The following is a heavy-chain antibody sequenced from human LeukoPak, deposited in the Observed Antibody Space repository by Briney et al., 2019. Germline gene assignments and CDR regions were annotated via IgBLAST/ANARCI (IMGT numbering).Heavy chain of an antibody. CDR3: ARELGIAASYFDY. J-gene: IGHJ4*02. V-gene: IGHV3-66*01. D-gene: IGHD6-13*01. CDR2: IYSGGSA. Sequence: GGSLRLSCTVSGFTVSSNYMSWVRQVPGKGLEWVLIIYSGGSAYYAESVKGRFTISRDNSKNTLYLHMNDLRAEDTAVYFCARELGIAASYFDYWGQGTLVTVSS. CDR1: GFTVSSNY.